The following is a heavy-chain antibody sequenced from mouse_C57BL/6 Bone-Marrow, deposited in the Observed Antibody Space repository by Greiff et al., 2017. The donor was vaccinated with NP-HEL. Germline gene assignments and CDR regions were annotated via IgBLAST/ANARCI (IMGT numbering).Heavy chain of an antibody. CDR3: ARGFTTVVAPAY. CDR2: ISYDGSN. Sequence: DVKLQESGPGLVKPSQSLSLTCSVTGYSITSGYYWNWIRQFPGNKLEWMGYISYDGSNNYNPSPKNRISITRDTSKNQFFLKLNSVTTEDTATYYCARGFTTVVAPAYWGQGTLVTVSA. V-gene: IGHV3-6*01. J-gene: IGHJ3*01. D-gene: IGHD1-1*01. CDR1: GYSITSGYY.